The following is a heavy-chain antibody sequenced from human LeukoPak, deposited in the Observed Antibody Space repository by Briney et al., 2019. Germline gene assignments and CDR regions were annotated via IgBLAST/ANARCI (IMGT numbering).Heavy chain of an antibody. J-gene: IGHJ4*02. D-gene: IGHD5-24*01. CDR3: ARHMDGYNPFDY. CDR1: GGSISNYY. Sequence: SETLSLICTVSGGSISNYYWSWIRQPPGKGLEWIGYIYYSGSTNYNPSLKSRVTISVDTSKNQFSLKLNSVTAADTAVYYCARHMDGYNPFDYWGQGTLVTVSS. V-gene: IGHV4-59*08. CDR2: IYYSGST.